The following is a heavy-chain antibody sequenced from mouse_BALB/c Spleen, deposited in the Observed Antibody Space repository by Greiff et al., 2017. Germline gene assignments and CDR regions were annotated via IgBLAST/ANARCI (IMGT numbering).Heavy chain of an antibody. CDR2: IYPGDGDT. Sequence: QVQLQQSGAELARPGASVKLSCKASGYTFTSYWMQWVKQRPGQGLEWIGAIYPGDGDTRYTQKFKGKATLTADKSSSTAYMQLSSLASEDSAVYYCARPTMITTGGPGAYWGQGTLVTVSA. J-gene: IGHJ3*01. D-gene: IGHD2-4*01. V-gene: IGHV1-87*01. CDR1: GYTFTSYW. CDR3: ARPTMITTGGPGAY.